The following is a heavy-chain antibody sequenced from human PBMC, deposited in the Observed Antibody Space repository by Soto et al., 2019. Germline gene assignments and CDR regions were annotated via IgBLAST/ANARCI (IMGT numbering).Heavy chain of an antibody. D-gene: IGHD3-10*02. CDR2: INHSGST. J-gene: IGHJ4*02. CDR1: GPSFSGYY. V-gene: IGHV4-34*01. Sequence: PSETLSLTCAVYGPSFSGYYWSWIRQPPGKGLEWIGEINHSGSTNYNPSLKSRVTISVDTSKNQISLMLSSMTAADTAVYYCAGPCSSFDSWGQGTLVTVSS. CDR3: AGPCSSFDS.